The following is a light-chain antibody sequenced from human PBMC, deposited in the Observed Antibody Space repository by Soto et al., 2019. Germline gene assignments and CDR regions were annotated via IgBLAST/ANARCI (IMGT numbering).Light chain of an antibody. Sequence: EIVLTQSPATLSLSPGERSTLSCSASQSVSSYLAWYQQKPGQAPRLLIYEASNRATGIPARFSGSGSGTDFTLTISSLEPEDFAVYYCQQRSNWPTLTFGGGTKVDIK. CDR1: QSVSSY. V-gene: IGKV3-11*01. CDR2: EAS. CDR3: QQRSNWPTLT. J-gene: IGKJ4*01.